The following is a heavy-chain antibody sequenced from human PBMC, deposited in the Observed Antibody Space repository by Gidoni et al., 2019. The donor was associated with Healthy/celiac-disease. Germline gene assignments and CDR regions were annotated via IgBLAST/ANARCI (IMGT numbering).Heavy chain of an antibody. V-gene: IGHV3-72*01. D-gene: IGHD2-2*01. CDR1: GFTFSDHY. Sequence: EVQLVESGGGLVQPGGSMRLSCAASGFTFSDHYMDWGRQAPGKGLEWVGRTRNKANSYTTEYAASVKGRFTISRDDSKNSLYLQMNSLKTEDTAVYYCASLVEDYWGQGTLVTVSS. CDR3: ASLVEDY. J-gene: IGHJ4*02. CDR2: TRNKANSYTT.